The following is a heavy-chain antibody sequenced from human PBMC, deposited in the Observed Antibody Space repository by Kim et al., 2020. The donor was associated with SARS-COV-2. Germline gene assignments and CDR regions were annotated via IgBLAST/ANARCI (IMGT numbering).Heavy chain of an antibody. CDR3: ARDWGVIVVVHSAIRDDVFDI. D-gene: IGHD3-22*01. Sequence: GGSLRLSCAASGFTVSSNAMHWVRQAPGKGLEWVAVISYDGSNKYYADSVKGRFIISRDNTKNTLYLQMNSTRAEDTAVYYCARDWGVIVVVHSAIRDDVFDIWGQGTMVTVSS. CDR1: GFTVSSNA. V-gene: IGHV3-30*04. CDR2: ISYDGSNK. J-gene: IGHJ3*02.